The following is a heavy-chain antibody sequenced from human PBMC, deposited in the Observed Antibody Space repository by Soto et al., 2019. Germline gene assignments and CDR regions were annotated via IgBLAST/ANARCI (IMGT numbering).Heavy chain of an antibody. CDR1: GFTFSTYS. Sequence: PGGSLRLSCAASGFTFSTYSMNWVRQAPGEGLEWVGRIRSKTDGGTTEYAAPVKGRFTISRDDSKNTLYLQMNSLKTEDTAVYYCTMYYYGSGSKNYFEYWGQGTLVTVSS. CDR2: IRSKTDGGTT. J-gene: IGHJ4*02. CDR3: TMYYYGSGSKNYFEY. V-gene: IGHV3-15*07. D-gene: IGHD3-10*01.